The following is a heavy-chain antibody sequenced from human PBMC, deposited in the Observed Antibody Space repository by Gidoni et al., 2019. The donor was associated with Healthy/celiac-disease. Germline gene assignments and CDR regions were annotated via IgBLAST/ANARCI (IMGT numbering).Heavy chain of an antibody. J-gene: IGHJ4*02. Sequence: QVQLVQSGAEVKKPGSSVKVSCKASGGTFSSYAISWVRQAPGQGLEWMGRIIPILGIANYAQKFQGRVTITADKSTSTAYMELSSLRSEDTAVYYCARSTSNYYDSSGYTDWGQGTLVTVSS. CDR2: IIPILGIA. CDR3: ARSTSNYYDSSGYTD. V-gene: IGHV1-69*04. CDR1: GGTFSSYA. D-gene: IGHD3-22*01.